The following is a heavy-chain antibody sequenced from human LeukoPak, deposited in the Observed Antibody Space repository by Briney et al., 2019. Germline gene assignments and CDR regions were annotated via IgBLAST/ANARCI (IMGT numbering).Heavy chain of an antibody. CDR2: ISAYNGNT. D-gene: IGHD2-2*02. CDR1: GYTFTSYG. Sequence: ASVKVSCKASGYTFTSYGISWVRQAPGQGLERMGWISAYNGNTNYAQKLQGRVTMTTDTSTSTAYMELRSLRSDDTAVYYCARSYCSSTSCYTGLYAFDIWGQGTMVTVSS. V-gene: IGHV1-18*01. CDR3: ARSYCSSTSCYTGLYAFDI. J-gene: IGHJ3*02.